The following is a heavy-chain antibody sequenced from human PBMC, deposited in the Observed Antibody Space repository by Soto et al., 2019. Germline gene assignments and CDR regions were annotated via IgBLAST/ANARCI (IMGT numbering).Heavy chain of an antibody. J-gene: IGHJ4*02. CDR2: SNSDGGIT. D-gene: IGHD3-9*01. V-gene: IGHV3-74*01. CDR3: ARDLGKYDRHYFDN. CDR1: RFSLSTYS. Sequence: EVQLVESGGRLVQPGGSLRLSCVASRFSLSTYSMYWVRQAPGKGLMWVSRSNSDGGITNYADSVKVRFTISRDNAKNTLYQQLNSLRADDTAVYYCARDLGKYDRHYFDNWGQGTLVTVSS.